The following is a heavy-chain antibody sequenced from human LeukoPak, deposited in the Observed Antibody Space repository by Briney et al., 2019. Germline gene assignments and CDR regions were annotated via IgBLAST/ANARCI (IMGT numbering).Heavy chain of an antibody. CDR3: ARDPYSGYDGSGY. D-gene: IGHD5-12*01. CDR2: IYSGGST. J-gene: IGHJ4*02. Sequence: GGSLRLSCAASGFTVSSNYMSWVRQAPGKGLEWVSVIYSGGSTYYADSVKGRFTISRDNSKNTLYLQMNSLRAEDTAVYYCARDPYSGYDGSGYWGQGTLVTVSS. V-gene: IGHV3-66*01. CDR1: GFTVSSNY.